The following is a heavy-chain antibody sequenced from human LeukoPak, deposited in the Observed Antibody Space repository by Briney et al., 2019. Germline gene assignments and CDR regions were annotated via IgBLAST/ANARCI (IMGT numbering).Heavy chain of an antibody. V-gene: IGHV1-2*02. CDR3: ARGYYYDSSGYYKSLDY. CDR1: GYTFTGYY. D-gene: IGHD3-22*01. J-gene: IGHJ4*02. Sequence: ASVKVSCKASGYTFTGYYTHWVRQAPGQGLEWMGWINPNSGGTNYAQKFQGRVTMTRDTSISTAYMELSRLRSDDTAVYYCARGYYYDSSGYYKSLDYWGQGTLVTVSS. CDR2: INPNSGGT.